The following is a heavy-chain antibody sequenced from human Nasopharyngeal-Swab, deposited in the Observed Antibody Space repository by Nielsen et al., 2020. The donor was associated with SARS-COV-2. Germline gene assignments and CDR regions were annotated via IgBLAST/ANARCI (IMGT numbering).Heavy chain of an antibody. Sequence: GESLKISCAASGFTFSSYAMHWVRQAPGKGLEWAAVISYDGSNKYYADSVKGRFTISRDNSKNTLYLQMNSLRAEDTAVYYCAREQGFDPWGQGTLVTVSS. CDR1: GFTFSSYA. CDR2: ISYDGSNK. J-gene: IGHJ5*02. CDR3: AREQGFDP. V-gene: IGHV3-30-3*01.